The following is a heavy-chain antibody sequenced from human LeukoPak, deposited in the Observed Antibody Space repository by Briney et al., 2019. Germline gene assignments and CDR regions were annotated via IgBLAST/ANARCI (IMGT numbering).Heavy chain of an antibody. CDR1: GFTFSDYG. CDR3: ARDWIDRSLDY. J-gene: IGHJ4*02. CDR2: LSPHGNYE. V-gene: IGHV3-33*01. D-gene: IGHD2-2*03. Sequence: PGGSLRLSCAASGFTFSDYGIHWVRQAPGKGLEWVTVLSPHGNYEYYADSVQGRFTISRDDSKNTVSLQMHSLRDEDTAVYYCARDWIDRSLDYWGQGTLVTVSS.